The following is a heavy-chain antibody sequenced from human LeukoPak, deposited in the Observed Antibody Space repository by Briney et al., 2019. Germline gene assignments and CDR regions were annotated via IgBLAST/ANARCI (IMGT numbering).Heavy chain of an antibody. CDR1: GFTITNHW. D-gene: IGHD6-19*01. CDR3: ARDRPQQWLVRGQRGYYYYMDV. V-gene: IGHV3-7*01. CDR2: IKQDGSEK. Sequence: GGSLRLSCAVSGFTITNHWMSWVRQAPGKGLEWVANIKQDGSEKYYVDSVKGRFTISRDIAKNSLYLQMNSLRAEDTAVYYCARDRPQQWLVRGQRGYYYYMDVWGKGTTVTISS. J-gene: IGHJ6*03.